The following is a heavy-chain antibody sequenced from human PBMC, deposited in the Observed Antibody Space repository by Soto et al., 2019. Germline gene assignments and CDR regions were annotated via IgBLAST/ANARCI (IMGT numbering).Heavy chain of an antibody. CDR3: ATGDYSNSWNNGHSDY. CDR2: IGCSDIT. J-gene: IGHJ4*02. CDR1: VGSFSSFC. D-gene: IGHD6-13*01. V-gene: IGHV4-59*01. Sequence: LSLTCIVSVGSFSSFCWSWIRPPPGKGLEWFGYIGCSDITNYNRSLKSRVNISVDTTKNQFSLKLSSVTAGDTAVYYCATGDYSNSWNNGHSDYGGQGALVTVSS.